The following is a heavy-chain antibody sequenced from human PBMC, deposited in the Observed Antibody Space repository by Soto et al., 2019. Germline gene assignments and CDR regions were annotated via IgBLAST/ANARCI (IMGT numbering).Heavy chain of an antibody. V-gene: IGHV1-69*06. CDR1: GGTFSSYA. CDR2: IIPIFGTA. CDR3: ARAGRVGVSATPGAFDI. D-gene: IGHD2-15*01. J-gene: IGHJ3*02. Sequence: QVQLVQSGAEVKKPGSSVKVSCKASGGTFSSYAISWVRQAPGQGLEWMGGIIPIFGTANYAQKFQGRVTITADKSTSTAYMELSSLRSEDTAVYYCARAGRVGVSATPGAFDIWGQGTMVTVSS.